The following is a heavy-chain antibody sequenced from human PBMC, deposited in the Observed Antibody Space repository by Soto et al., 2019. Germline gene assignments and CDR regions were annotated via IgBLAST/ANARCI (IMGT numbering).Heavy chain of an antibody. V-gene: IGHV1-3*01. CDR3: ARDSPYSLDAFDI. J-gene: IGHJ3*02. CDR2: INAGNGNT. D-gene: IGHD6-13*01. Sequence: GASVKVSCKASGYTFTSYAMHWVRQAPGQRLEWKGWINAGNGNTKYSQKFQGRVTITRDTSASTAYMELSSLRSEDTAVYYCARDSPYSLDAFDIWGQGTMVTVSS. CDR1: GYTFTSYA.